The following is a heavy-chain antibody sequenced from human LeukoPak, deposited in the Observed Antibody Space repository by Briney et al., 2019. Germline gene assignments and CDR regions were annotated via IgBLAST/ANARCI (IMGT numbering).Heavy chain of an antibody. D-gene: IGHD2-21*02. V-gene: IGHV4-34*01. J-gene: IGHJ1*01. CDR2: INHSGST. CDR3: ARGSPAFLVVTAIRAEYFQH. CDR1: GGSLSGYY. Sequence: PSETLSLTCAVYGGSLSGYYWSWIRQPPGKGLEWIGEINHSGSTNYNPSLKSRVTISVDTSKNQFSLKLSSVTAADTAVYYCARGSPAFLVVTAIRAEYFQHWGQGTLVTVSS.